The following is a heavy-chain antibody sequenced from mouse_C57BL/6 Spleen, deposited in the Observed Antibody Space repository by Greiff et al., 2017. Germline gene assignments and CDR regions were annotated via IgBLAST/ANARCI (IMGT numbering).Heavy chain of an antibody. CDR3: ARVYYDYEYFDY. CDR2: IDPSDSET. D-gene: IGHD2-4*01. V-gene: IGHV1-52*01. J-gene: IGHJ2*01. CDR1: GYTFTSYW. Sequence: QVQLQQPGAELVRPGSSVKLSCKASGYTFTSYWMHWVKQRPIQGLEWIGNIDPSDSETHYNQKFKDKATLTVDKSSSTAYMQLSSLTSEDSAVYYSARVYYDYEYFDYWGQGTTLTVSS.